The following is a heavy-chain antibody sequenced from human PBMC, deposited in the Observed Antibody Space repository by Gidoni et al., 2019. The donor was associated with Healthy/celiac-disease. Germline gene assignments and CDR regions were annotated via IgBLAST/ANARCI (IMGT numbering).Heavy chain of an antibody. CDR2: IKSKTDVVTT. CDR3: TTDFPYCSSTSCPGDY. V-gene: IGHV3-15*01. CDR1: GFTCRNAG. J-gene: IGHJ4*02. D-gene: IGHD2-2*01. Sequence: EVQLVESGGGWVKSGGSLRLAWAASGFTCRNAGMSWVRQAPGKGLEWVGRIKSKTDVVTTDYAAPVKGRFTISRDDSKNTLYLQMNSLKTEDTAVYYCTTDFPYCSSTSCPGDYWGQGTLVTVSS.